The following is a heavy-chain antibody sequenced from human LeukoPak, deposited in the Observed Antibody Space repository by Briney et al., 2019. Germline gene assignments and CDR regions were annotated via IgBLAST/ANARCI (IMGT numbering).Heavy chain of an antibody. Sequence: SLTLSCAASGFTFYAYAMHWVRQVPRKGLEGVGGVNRYSGTIDYGDLVKGLFPISRDNVGNSLYLQMNSLRTEDTALYYCAKDLGVGTTPRVYAFDVWGQGTMVSVS. CDR3: AKDLGVGTTPRVYAFDV. CDR2: VNRYSGTI. D-gene: IGHD1-26*01. CDR1: GFTFYAYA. V-gene: IGHV3-9*01. J-gene: IGHJ3*01.